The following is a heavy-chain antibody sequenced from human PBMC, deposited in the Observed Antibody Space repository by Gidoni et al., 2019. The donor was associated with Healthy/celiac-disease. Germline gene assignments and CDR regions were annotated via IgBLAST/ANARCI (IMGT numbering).Heavy chain of an antibody. D-gene: IGHD5-12*01. V-gene: IGHV3-23*01. J-gene: IGHJ4*02. CDR2: ISGRGCSP. CDR1: GFTFSSYA. CDR3: AKEWACVATTLYYFDY. Sequence: EVQLLESGGGLVQHGGSLRLSCAASGFTFSSYAMSWVRQAPGKGLEWVSAISGRGCSPYYADSVKVRFTISRDKSKNTRYLQMNSLRAEDTAVYYCAKEWACVATTLYYFDYWGQGTLVTVSS.